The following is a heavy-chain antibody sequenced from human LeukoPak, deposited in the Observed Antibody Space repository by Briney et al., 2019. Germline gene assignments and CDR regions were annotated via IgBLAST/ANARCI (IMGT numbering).Heavy chain of an antibody. CDR3: ARDWGSSGWYNWFDP. J-gene: IGHJ5*02. CDR1: GFTFSSYG. CDR2: ISYDGSNK. D-gene: IGHD3-16*01. Sequence: GSLRLSCAASGFTFSSYGMHWVRQAPGKGLEWVAVISYDGSNKYYADSVKGRFTISRDNAKNSLSLQMNSLRAEDTAVYYCARDWGSSGWYNWFDPWGQGILVTVSS. V-gene: IGHV3-30*03.